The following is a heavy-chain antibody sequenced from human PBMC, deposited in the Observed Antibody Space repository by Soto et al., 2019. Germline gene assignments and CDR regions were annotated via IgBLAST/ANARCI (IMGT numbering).Heavy chain of an antibody. D-gene: IGHD6-19*01. V-gene: IGHV3-7*01. CDR1: GFAFDTYW. CDR2: INQDGTEK. CDR3: VRGGSVGGWFIY. Sequence: EVHLVESGGGLVQPGGSLRLSCAASGFAFDTYWMTWVRQAPGEGLEWVANINQDGTEKYYVDSVKGRFTLSRDNAKNTVYLQMNSLRDHDTAVYYCVRGGSVGGWFIYWGQGTLVTVSS. J-gene: IGHJ4*02.